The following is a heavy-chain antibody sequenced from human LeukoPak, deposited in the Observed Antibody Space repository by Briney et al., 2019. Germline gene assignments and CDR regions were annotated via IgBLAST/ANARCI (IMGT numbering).Heavy chain of an antibody. CDR1: GFTFSSYA. CDR3: TQGSGQYFDY. V-gene: IGHV3-15*07. CDR2: IRSRGDGGTT. J-gene: IGHJ4*02. Sequence: GGSLRLSCAASGFTFSSYAMHWVRQAPGKGLEWVGRIRSRGDGGTTDFAAPVKGRFTISRDDSKNTRYLQMNSLTSEDTAVYYCTQGSGQYFDYWGQGTLVTVSS. D-gene: IGHD2-15*01.